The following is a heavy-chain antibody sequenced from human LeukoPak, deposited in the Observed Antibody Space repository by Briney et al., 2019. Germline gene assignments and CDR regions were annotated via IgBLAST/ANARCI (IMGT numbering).Heavy chain of an antibody. CDR3: ARGGCSGGSCYEDAFDI. CDR1: GGSFRGYY. Sequence: SETLSLTCAVYGGSFRGYYWSWIRQPPGKGLEWIGEINHSGSTNYNPSLKSRVTISVDTSKSQFSLKLSSVTAADTAVYYCARGGCSGGSCYEDAFDIWGQGTMVTVSS. D-gene: IGHD2-15*01. CDR2: INHSGST. J-gene: IGHJ3*02. V-gene: IGHV4-34*01.